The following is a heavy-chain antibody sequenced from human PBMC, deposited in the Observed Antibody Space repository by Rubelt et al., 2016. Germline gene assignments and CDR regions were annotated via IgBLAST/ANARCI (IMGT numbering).Heavy chain of an antibody. J-gene: IGHJ4*02. Sequence: VQLVESGGGVVQPGGSLRLSCAASGFTFSNAWMNWVRQAPGKGLEWISFISSSSSTIYYADSVKGRFTISRDNARNSLFLQMNSLSAEDTDVYYWACQLKGNVYWGQGTLVTVSA. CDR2: ISSSSSTI. CDR1: GFTFSNAW. CDR3: ACQLKGNVY. D-gene: IGHD4/OR15-4a*01. V-gene: IGHV3-48*01.